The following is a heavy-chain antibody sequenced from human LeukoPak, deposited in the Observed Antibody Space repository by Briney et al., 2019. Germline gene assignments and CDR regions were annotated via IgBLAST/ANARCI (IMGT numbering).Heavy chain of an antibody. CDR2: NYHSGST. V-gene: IGHV4-59*01. CDR3: ARSTQDSSTSFDY. Sequence: SETLSLTCTVSGGSISGYYWSWIRQPPGNGLEYIGYNYHSGSTNYNPSLKSRVTMSVDKSKNQCSLRLSSVTAADTAMYFCARSTQDSSTSFDYWGQGTLVTVSS. CDR1: GGSISGYY. J-gene: IGHJ4*02. D-gene: IGHD6-6*01.